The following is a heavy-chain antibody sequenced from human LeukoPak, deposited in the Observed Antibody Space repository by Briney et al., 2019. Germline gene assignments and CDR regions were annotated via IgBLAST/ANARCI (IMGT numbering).Heavy chain of an antibody. J-gene: IGHJ6*03. V-gene: IGHV5-51*01. CDR1: GYSFTSYW. CDR2: IYPGDSDT. Sequence: GESLKISCKGSGYSFTSYWVGWVRQMPGKGLEWMGIIYPGDSDTRYSPSFQGQVTISADKSISTAYLQWSSLKASDTAMYYCARHRGGSYYYYYMDVWGKGTTVTVSS. CDR3: ARHRGGSYYYYYMDV. D-gene: IGHD1-26*01.